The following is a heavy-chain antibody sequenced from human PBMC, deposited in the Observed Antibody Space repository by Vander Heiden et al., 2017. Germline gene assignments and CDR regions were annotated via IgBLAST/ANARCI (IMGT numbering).Heavy chain of an antibody. CDR2: IHTSGIT. J-gene: IGHJ4*02. V-gene: IGHV4-4*07. Sequence: QVQLQESGPGLVKPSETLSLTCTVSGGSISSHFWSWIRQPAGKGLEWIGQIHTSGITNYNPSLKSRVTMSVDTSKNQLSMKLSAVTAADTAVYYCAIDEGRTVPNYRFDYWGQGALVTVSS. CDR1: GGSISSHF. D-gene: IGHD3-10*01. CDR3: AIDEGRTVPNYRFDY.